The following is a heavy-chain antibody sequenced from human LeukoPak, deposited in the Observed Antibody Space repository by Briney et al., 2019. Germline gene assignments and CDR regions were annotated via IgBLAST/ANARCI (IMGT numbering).Heavy chain of an antibody. Sequence: GGSLRLSCVASGFTFSSYSTNWVRQAPGKGLEWVSGINWNGGSTGYADSVKGRFTISRDNAKNSLYLQMNSLRAEDTALYYCARRTYYYDSSGYTYYFDYWGQGTLVTVSS. D-gene: IGHD3-22*01. CDR3: ARRTYYYDSSGYTYYFDY. CDR1: GFTFSSYS. V-gene: IGHV3-20*04. J-gene: IGHJ4*02. CDR2: INWNGGST.